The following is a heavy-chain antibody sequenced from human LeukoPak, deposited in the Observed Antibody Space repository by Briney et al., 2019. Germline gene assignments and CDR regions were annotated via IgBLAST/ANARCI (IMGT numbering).Heavy chain of an antibody. V-gene: IGHV3-21*01. Sequence: PGGSLRLSCAASGFTFSSYAMSWVRQAPGKGLEWVSSISSSSSYIYYADSVKGRFTISRDNAKNSLYLQMNSLRAEDTAVYHCARDGLVVPAAMSFVDYWGQGTLVTVSS. CDR2: ISSSSSYI. CDR3: ARDGLVVPAAMSFVDY. D-gene: IGHD2-2*01. J-gene: IGHJ4*02. CDR1: GFTFSSYA.